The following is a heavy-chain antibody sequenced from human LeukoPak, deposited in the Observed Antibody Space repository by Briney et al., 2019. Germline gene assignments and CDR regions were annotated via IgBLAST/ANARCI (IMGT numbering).Heavy chain of an antibody. J-gene: IGHJ4*02. CDR3: TTGAPTVTAYEFDY. CDR2: INPNSGGT. V-gene: IGHV1-2*02. Sequence: GASVKVSCKASGYTFTDYYMHWVRQAPGQGLEWMGWINPNSGGTNYAQKFQGRVTMTRDTSISTAYMELSRLRSEDTAAYYCTTGAPTVTAYEFDYWGQGTLVTVSS. CDR1: GYTFTDYY. D-gene: IGHD4-11*01.